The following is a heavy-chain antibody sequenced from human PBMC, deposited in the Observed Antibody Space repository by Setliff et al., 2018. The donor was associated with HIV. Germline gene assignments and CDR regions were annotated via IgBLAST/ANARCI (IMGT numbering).Heavy chain of an antibody. CDR2: IYHSGST. CDR3: ARVGAGGAFDI. Sequence: PSETLSLTCAVSGGSISSNWWSWVRQSPGKGLEWIGEIYHSGSTHYNPSLQSRVTISVDKSKSQFSLKLNSVTAADTAVYYCARVGAGGAFDIWGQGTMVTVSS. CDR1: GGSISSNW. V-gene: IGHV4-4*02. J-gene: IGHJ3*02. D-gene: IGHD3-16*01.